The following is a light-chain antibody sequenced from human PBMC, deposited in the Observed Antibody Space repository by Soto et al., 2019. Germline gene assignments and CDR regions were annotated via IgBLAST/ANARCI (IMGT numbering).Light chain of an antibody. CDR2: GAS. V-gene: IGKV3-15*01. Sequence: EIVLTQSPATLSVSPGERATLSCRASQSISHNLAWYQQKPGQAPRLLIYGASTRATGIPARFSGSGSGTEFTLTISSLQSEDFAVYYCQQYNNWPSITFGQGTRLEIK. CDR3: QQYNNWPSIT. CDR1: QSISHN. J-gene: IGKJ5*01.